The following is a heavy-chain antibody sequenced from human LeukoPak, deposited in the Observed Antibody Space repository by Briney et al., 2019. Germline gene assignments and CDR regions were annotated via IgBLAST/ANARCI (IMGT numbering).Heavy chain of an antibody. CDR3: AHSGDYGDFRGVVHS. Sequence: KSSGPTLVNPTQTLTLNCNFSGFSLTTSGVGVNWIRQPPGKALEWLALIYRDDDKRYSPSLKSRLTITRDTSKKQVVLTMTNMDPVDTATYYCAHSGDYGDFRGVVHSWGQGTLVTVSP. J-gene: IGHJ4*02. CDR2: IYRDDDK. V-gene: IGHV2-5*02. CDR1: GFSLTTSGVG. D-gene: IGHD4-17*01.